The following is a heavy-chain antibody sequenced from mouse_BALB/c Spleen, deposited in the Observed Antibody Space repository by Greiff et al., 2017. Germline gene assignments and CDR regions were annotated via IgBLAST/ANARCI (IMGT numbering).Heavy chain of an antibody. V-gene: IGHV5-9-4*01. D-gene: IGHD1-1*01. Sequence: EVMLVESGGGLVKPGGSLKLSCAASGFTFSSYAMSWVRQSPEKRLEWVAEISSGGSYTYYPDTVTGRFTISRDNAKNTLYLQMSSLKSEDTAMYYCTRVDGYYAMDYWGQGTSVTVSS. J-gene: IGHJ4*01. CDR3: TRVDGYYAMDY. CDR2: ISSGGSYT. CDR1: GFTFSSYA.